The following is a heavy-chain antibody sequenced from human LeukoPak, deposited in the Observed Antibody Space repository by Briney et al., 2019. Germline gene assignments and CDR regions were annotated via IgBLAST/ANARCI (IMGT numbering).Heavy chain of an antibody. CDR1: GFTFSDYD. J-gene: IGHJ4*02. Sequence: GGSLRLSCAASGFTFSDYDMIWVRQAPGKGLEWVSYISFTGNSIYYADSLKGRFTISRDNAKNSLYLQMNSLRAEDTAVYYCARGGIAVAGTPIDYWGQGTLVTVSS. CDR3: ARGGIAVAGTPIDY. D-gene: IGHD6-19*01. V-gene: IGHV3-48*03. CDR2: ISFTGNSI.